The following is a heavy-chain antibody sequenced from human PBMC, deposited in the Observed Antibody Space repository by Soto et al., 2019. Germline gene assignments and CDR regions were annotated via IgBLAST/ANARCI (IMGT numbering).Heavy chain of an antibody. D-gene: IGHD1-26*01. CDR1: GYSFTDDY. CDR2: INPDTGDT. J-gene: IGHJ4*02. V-gene: IGHV1-2*02. CDR3: ARARYSGSFNNFDY. Sequence: QVQLVQSGAEVKRPGASVKVSCKASGYSFTDDYIHWVRQAPGQGLAWMGWINPDTGDTNSAQNLQGRVTMTRDTSISTMYIELNRLTSDDTAVYYCARARYSGSFNNFDYWGQGTLVTVSS.